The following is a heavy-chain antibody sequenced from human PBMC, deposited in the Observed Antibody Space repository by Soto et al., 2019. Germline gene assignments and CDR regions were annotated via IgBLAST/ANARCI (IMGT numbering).Heavy chain of an antibody. CDR2: ISSNGGST. V-gene: IGHV3-64*01. D-gene: IGHD4-4*01. CDR3: ARDRRQFGPIDY. Sequence: GGSLRLSCAASEFTFSSYAMHWVRQAPGKGLEYVSAISSNGGSTYYANSVNGRFTISRDNSKNTLYLQMVSLRAEDMAVYYCARDRRQFGPIDYWGQGTLVTVSS. CDR1: EFTFSSYA. J-gene: IGHJ4*02.